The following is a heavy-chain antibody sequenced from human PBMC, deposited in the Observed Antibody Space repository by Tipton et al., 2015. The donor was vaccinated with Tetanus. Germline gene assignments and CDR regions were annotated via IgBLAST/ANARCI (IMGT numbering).Heavy chain of an antibody. CDR2: AYYSGST. CDR3: ASHSSLKALNY. J-gene: IGHJ4*02. D-gene: IGHD3-9*01. Sequence: LRLSCTVSGGSISSSSYYWGWIRQPPGKGLEWIGSAYYSGSTYYNPSLKSRVTISVDTSKNQFSLELSSVTAADTAVYYCASHSSLKALNYWGQGTLVTASS. CDR1: GGSISSSSYY. V-gene: IGHV4-39*01.